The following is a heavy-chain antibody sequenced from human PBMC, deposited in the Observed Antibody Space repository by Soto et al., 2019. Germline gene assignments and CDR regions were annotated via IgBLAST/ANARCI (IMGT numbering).Heavy chain of an antibody. J-gene: IGHJ4*02. Sequence: QVQLQESGPGLVKPSGTLSLTCAVSNDSISSNNWWSWVRQPPGKGLEWIGEIYHSGRTNYNPSLESRVTTSVDKSKNQFSLKLTSVTAADTAVYYCASRAYSGYDAKEFDFWGQGTLVTVSS. CDR1: NDSISSNNW. CDR2: IYHSGRT. CDR3: ASRAYSGYDAKEFDF. D-gene: IGHD5-12*01. V-gene: IGHV4-4*02.